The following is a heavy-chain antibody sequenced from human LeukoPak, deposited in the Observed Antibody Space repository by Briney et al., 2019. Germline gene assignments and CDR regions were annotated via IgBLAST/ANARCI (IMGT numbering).Heavy chain of an antibody. D-gene: IGHD3-3*01. CDR3: ARDYDFWAGALDV. V-gene: IGHV4-4*07. Sequence: SETLSLTCTVSGNSISSYYWSWIRQPAGKGLEWIGRIYTSGSTNYNPSLKSRVTISVDTSKNQFSLKLSSVTAADTAVYYCARDYDFWAGALDVWGQGTTVTVSS. CDR1: GNSISSYY. CDR2: IYTSGST. J-gene: IGHJ6*02.